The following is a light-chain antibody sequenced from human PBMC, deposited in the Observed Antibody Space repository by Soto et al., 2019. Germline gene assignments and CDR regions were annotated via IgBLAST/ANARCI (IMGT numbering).Light chain of an antibody. CDR3: HQSDDSPWT. V-gene: IGKV3-20*01. Sequence: EIVLTQSPGTLSLSPGERVTLSCRASQSLPSNSLAWHQQKPGQTPRLLFYGASSRATGIPDRFSGSGSGTDFTPTITRLEAEDFAVYFCHQSDDSPWTFGKGTTEDIK. CDR1: QSLPSNS. CDR2: GAS. J-gene: IGKJ1*01.